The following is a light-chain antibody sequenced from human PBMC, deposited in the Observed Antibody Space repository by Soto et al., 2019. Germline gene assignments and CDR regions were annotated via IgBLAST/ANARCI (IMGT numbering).Light chain of an antibody. CDR1: SSNIGAGYD. J-gene: IGLJ1*01. CDR2: SNN. V-gene: IGLV1-40*01. CDR3: QSYDISLSAYV. Sequence: QSVLTQPPSVSEAPGQRVTISCTGSSSNIGAGYDVHWYQQLPGTAPKLLIYSNNNRPSGVPDRFSGSKSATSASLAITGLQAEDETDYYCQSYDISLSAYVFGTGTKVTVL.